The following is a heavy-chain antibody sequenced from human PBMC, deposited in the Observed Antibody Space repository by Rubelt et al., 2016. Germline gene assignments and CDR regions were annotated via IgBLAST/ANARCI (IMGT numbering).Heavy chain of an antibody. CDR3: ARVMSTFGGVIEVGWFDP. J-gene: IGHJ5*02. Sequence: QVQLVQSGAEVKKPGASVKVSCKASGYTFTSYGISWVRQAPGQGLEWMGWISASNGNTNDAQKLQGRGTMTTDTSTSTAYMELRSLRSDDTAVYYCARVMSTFGGVIEVGWFDPWGQGTLVTVSS. D-gene: IGHD3-16*02. V-gene: IGHV1-18*01. CDR1: GYTFTSYG. CDR2: ISASNGNT.